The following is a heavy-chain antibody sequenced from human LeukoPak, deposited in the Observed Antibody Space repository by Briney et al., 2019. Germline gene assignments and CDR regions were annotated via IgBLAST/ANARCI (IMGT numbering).Heavy chain of an antibody. J-gene: IGHJ4*02. CDR3: ARDSPALHFFDY. CDR1: GGSISSSSYY. CDR2: IYYSGST. Sequence: SETLSLTCTVSGGSISSSSYYWGWIRQPPGKGLEWIGSIYYSGSTYYNPSLKSRVTISVDTSKNQFSLKLSSVTAADTAVYYCARDSPALHFFDYWGQGTLVTVSS. V-gene: IGHV4-39*07.